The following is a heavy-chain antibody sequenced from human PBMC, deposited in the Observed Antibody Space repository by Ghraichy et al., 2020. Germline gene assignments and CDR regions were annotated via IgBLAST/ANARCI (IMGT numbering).Heavy chain of an antibody. D-gene: IGHD6-19*01. Sequence: GGSLRLSCAASGFTFNSYAMHWVRQAPGKGLEWVAVISYDGSNKYKAESVKGRFTISRDNSKNTLYLQMNSLRAEDTAVYYCARVRGWYAPFDYWGQGTLVTVSS. CDR3: ARVRGWYAPFDY. V-gene: IGHV3-30-3*01. CDR1: GFTFNSYA. J-gene: IGHJ4*02. CDR2: ISYDGSNK.